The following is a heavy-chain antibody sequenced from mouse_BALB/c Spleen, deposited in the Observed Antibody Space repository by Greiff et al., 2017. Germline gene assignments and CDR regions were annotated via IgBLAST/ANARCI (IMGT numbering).Heavy chain of an antibody. CDR3: ARGYAMDY. CDR1: GYTFTSYW. CDR2: IDPSDSET. J-gene: IGHJ4*01. Sequence: VQLQQPGAELVKPGAPVKLSCKASGYTFTSYWMNWVKQRPGRGLEWIGRIDPSDSETHYNQKFKDKATLTVDKSSSTAYIQLSSLTSEDSAVYYCARGYAMDYWGQGTSVTVSS. V-gene: IGHV1-69*02.